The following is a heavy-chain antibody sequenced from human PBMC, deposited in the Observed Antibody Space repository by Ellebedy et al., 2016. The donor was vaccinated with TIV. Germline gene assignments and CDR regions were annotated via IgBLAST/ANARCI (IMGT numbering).Heavy chain of an antibody. V-gene: IGHV4-59*08. D-gene: IGHD4-17*01. Sequence: MPSETLSLTCTVSGDSISSSYWTWIRQPPGKGLEWIGFISYIGTTNYAPSLKSRVTISMDASKNQYSLKLNSLTAADTAFYFCARRRATVTDNGDTHNWFDPWGQGILVTVSS. CDR3: ARRRATVTDNGDTHNWFDP. J-gene: IGHJ5*02. CDR2: ISYIGTT. CDR1: GDSISSSY.